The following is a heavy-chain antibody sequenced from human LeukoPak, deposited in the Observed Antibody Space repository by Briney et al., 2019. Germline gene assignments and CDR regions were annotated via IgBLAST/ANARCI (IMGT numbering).Heavy chain of an antibody. Sequence: GGSLRLSCAASGFTFSSYWMSWVRQAPGKGLEWVAFTRYDGSDKYYPDSVKGRFTISRDNSKNTLYLQMNSLRTEDTAVYYCAKARTIFGVIIKGDCDYWGQGTLVTVSS. CDR3: AKARTIFGVIIKGDCDY. J-gene: IGHJ4*02. CDR1: GFTFSSYW. D-gene: IGHD3-3*01. V-gene: IGHV3-30*02. CDR2: TRYDGSDK.